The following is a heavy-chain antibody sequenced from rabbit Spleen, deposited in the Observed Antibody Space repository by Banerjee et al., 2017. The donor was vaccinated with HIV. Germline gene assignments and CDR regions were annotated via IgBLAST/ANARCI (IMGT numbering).Heavy chain of an antibody. CDR3: ARDLDDVIGWNFGW. Sequence: QEQLVESGGSLVTLGGSLKLSCKASGFDFINYGGAWGPQTPGKGLEWIACINIVTGRAVYASWAKGRFTFSKTSSTTVTLQMTTLTAADTATYFCARDLDDVIGWNFGWWGQGTLVTVS. CDR2: INIVTGRA. V-gene: IGHV1S45*01. J-gene: IGHJ4*01. D-gene: IGHD4-1*01. CDR1: GFDFINYG.